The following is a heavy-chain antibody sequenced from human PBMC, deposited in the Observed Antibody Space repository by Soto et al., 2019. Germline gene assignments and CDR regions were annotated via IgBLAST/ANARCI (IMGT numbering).Heavy chain of an antibody. CDR1: GGSMIAYY. J-gene: IGHJ4*02. CDR2: TYYSGGT. CDR3: ARVRGTAGKRYFDY. V-gene: IGHV4-59*01. Sequence: PSETLSLTCTVSGGSMIAYYWNWIRQPPGKGLQWIGYTYYSGGTTYNPSLKSRVTIPVDSSKNQFSLKLDSVTPADTAVYYCARVRGTAGKRYFDYWGPGTPVTVSS. D-gene: IGHD6-13*01.